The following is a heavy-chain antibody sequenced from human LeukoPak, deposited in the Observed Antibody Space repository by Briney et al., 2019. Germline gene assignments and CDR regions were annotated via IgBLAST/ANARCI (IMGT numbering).Heavy chain of an antibody. D-gene: IGHD2-15*01. J-gene: IGHJ5*02. Sequence: GASVKVSCKASGYTFTGYYMHWVRQAPGQGLEWMGWINPSGGADYAQKFQGRVTMTRDTSISTAYMTLSRLRFDDTAVYYCARGPPEYCSGGSCYSGRNWFDPWGQGTLVTVSS. CDR1: GYTFTGYY. CDR3: ARGPPEYCSGGSCYSGRNWFDP. V-gene: IGHV1-2*02. CDR2: INPSGGA.